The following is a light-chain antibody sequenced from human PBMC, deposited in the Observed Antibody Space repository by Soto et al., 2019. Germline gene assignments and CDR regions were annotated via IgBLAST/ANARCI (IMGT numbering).Light chain of an antibody. Sequence: EIVLTQSPGTLSLPPGERATLSCRASQSVRSSYLAWYQQKFGQAPRLLIYGASSRATGIPDRFSGSGSGTDFTFTISILEPEDFAVYYCQQYGSSSWTFGQGTKVDIK. J-gene: IGKJ1*01. CDR1: QSVRSSY. V-gene: IGKV3-20*01. CDR3: QQYGSSSWT. CDR2: GAS.